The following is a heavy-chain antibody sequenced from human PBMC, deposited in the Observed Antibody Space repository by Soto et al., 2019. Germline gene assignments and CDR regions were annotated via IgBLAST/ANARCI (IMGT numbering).Heavy chain of an antibody. Sequence: EVQLVESGGGLIQPGGSLRLSCAASGFAVSSKYMTWVRHAPGKGLEWVSVIYGGGTTYYADSVKGRFTISRDTSKNTLYLQMNSLRAEDTAVYYCVQTTGWPGFDFRGQGTVVTVSS. CDR1: GFAVSSKY. J-gene: IGHJ4*02. CDR2: IYGGGTT. D-gene: IGHD6-19*01. V-gene: IGHV3-53*01. CDR3: VQTTGWPGFDF.